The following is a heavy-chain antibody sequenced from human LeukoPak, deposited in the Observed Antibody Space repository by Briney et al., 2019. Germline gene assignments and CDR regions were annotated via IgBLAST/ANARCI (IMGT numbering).Heavy chain of an antibody. J-gene: IGHJ4*02. CDR3: ARANPLYCSSTTCLFDY. CDR1: GYTFTGYY. Sequence: GASVKVSCKASGYTFTGYYMHWVRQAPGQRVGWIGWINPNNGDTNYAQKFQGRVTMTRDTSISTAHMELSRLRSDDTAVYYCARANPLYCSSTTCLFDYWGQGTLVTVSS. CDR2: INPNNGDT. D-gene: IGHD2-2*01. V-gene: IGHV1-2*02.